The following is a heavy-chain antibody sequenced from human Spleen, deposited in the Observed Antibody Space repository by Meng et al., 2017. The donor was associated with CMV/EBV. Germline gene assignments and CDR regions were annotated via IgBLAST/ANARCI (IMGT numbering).Heavy chain of an antibody. CDR1: GFTFGNYA. V-gene: IGHV3-23*01. Sequence: GGSLRLSCAASGFTFGNYAMTWVRQAPGKGLEWVSSISGSGRDTYYADSVKGRFTISRDNSKTSVYLQMNSLRGEDTAVYYCVKGQGDFWSGYGEHDYWGQGTLVTVSS. J-gene: IGHJ4*02. CDR2: ISGSGRDT. CDR3: VKGQGDFWSGYGEHDY. D-gene: IGHD3-3*01.